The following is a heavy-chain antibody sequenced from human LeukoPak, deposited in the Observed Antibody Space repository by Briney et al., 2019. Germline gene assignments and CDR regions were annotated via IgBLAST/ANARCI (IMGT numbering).Heavy chain of an antibody. Sequence: GGSLRLSCAASGFTFSSYWMHWVRQAPGKGLVWVSLINSDGSSTTYAGSVKGRFIISRDNAKNTLYLQMNSLRAEDSAVYYCARAITESIAVAGTLDYWGQGTLVTVSS. V-gene: IGHV3-74*01. CDR1: GFTFSSYW. CDR2: INSDGSST. J-gene: IGHJ4*02. D-gene: IGHD6-19*01. CDR3: ARAITESIAVAGTLDY.